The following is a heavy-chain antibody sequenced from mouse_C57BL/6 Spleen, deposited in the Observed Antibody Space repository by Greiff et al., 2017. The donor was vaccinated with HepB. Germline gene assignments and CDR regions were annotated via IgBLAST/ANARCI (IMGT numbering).Heavy chain of an antibody. CDR1: GYTFTSYW. V-gene: IGHV1-72*01. Sequence: QVQLKESGAELVKPGASVKLSCKASGYTFTSYWMHWVKQRPGRGLEWIGRIDPNSGGTKYNEKFKSKATLTVDKPSSTAYMQLSSLTSEDSAVYYCAIITTVVAKSYFDYWGQGTTLTVSS. CDR3: AIITTVVAKSYFDY. J-gene: IGHJ2*01. CDR2: IDPNSGGT. D-gene: IGHD1-1*01.